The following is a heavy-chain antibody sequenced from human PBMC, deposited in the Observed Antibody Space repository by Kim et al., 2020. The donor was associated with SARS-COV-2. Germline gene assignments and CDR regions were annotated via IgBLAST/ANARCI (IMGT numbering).Heavy chain of an antibody. CDR3: AKDFVVGATQQGRYFQH. Sequence: GGSLRLSCAASGFTFSSYGMHWVRQAPGKGLEWVAVISYDGSNKYYADSVKGRFTISRDNSKNTLYLQMNSLRAEDTAVYYCAKDFVVGATQQGRYFQHWGQGTLVTVSS. D-gene: IGHD1-26*01. V-gene: IGHV3-30*18. CDR1: GFTFSSYG. J-gene: IGHJ1*01. CDR2: ISYDGSNK.